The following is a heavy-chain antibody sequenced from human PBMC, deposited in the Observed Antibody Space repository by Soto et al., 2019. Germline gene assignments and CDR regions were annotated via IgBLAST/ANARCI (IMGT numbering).Heavy chain of an antibody. CDR1: GFTFSSYG. J-gene: IGHJ5*02. CDR3: AKDSPPYCSGGSCYAPGA. D-gene: IGHD2-15*01. Sequence: ESGGGVVQPGRSLRLSCAASGFTFSSYGMHWVRQAPGKGLEWVAVISYDGSNKYYADSVKGRFTISRDNSKNTLYLQMNSLRAEDTAVYYCAKDSPPYCSGGSCYAPGAWGQGTLVTVSS. V-gene: IGHV3-30*18. CDR2: ISYDGSNK.